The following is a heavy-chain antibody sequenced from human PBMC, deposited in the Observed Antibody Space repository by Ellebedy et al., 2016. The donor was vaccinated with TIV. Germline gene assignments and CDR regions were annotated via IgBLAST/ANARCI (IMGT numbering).Heavy chain of an antibody. CDR3: ARHFNSGTYPLDY. CDR2: IYYNGNT. Sequence: SETLSLIXTVSGGSISNYYWSWFRQPPGKRLEWIAYIYYNGNTNYNPSLKSRVTISVATSENQFSLRLTSVTAADTDVYYCARHFNSGTYPLDYWGPGTLVTVSS. D-gene: IGHD3-10*01. V-gene: IGHV4-59*08. J-gene: IGHJ4*02. CDR1: GGSISNYY.